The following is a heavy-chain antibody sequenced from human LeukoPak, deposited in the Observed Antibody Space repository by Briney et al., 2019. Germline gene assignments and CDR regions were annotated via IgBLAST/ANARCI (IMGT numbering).Heavy chain of an antibody. D-gene: IGHD6-6*01. V-gene: IGHV1-46*01. CDR1: GGTFSSYA. CDR2: INPSGGST. Sequence: ASVKVSCKASGGTFSSYAISWVRQAPGQGLEWMGIINPSGGSTSYAQKFQGRVTMTRDMSTSTVYMELSSLRSEDTAVYYCAREEYSSSSGENLNWFDPWGQGTLVTVSS. J-gene: IGHJ5*02. CDR3: AREEYSSSSGENLNWFDP.